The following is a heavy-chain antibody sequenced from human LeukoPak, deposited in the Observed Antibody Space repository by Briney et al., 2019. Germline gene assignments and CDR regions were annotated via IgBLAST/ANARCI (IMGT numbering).Heavy chain of an antibody. CDR3: ARDKPGEGDY. D-gene: IGHD7-27*01. CDR1: GFTFSSYS. Sequence: GGSLRLSCAASGFTFSSYSINWVRQAPGKGLEWVSSISSSSSYIYYADSVKGRFTISRDNAKNSLYLQMNSLRAEDTAVYYCARDKPGEGDYWGQGTLVTVSS. J-gene: IGHJ4*02. CDR2: ISSSSSYI. V-gene: IGHV3-21*01.